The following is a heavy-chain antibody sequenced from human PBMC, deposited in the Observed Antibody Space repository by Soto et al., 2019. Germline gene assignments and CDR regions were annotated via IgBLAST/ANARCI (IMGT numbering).Heavy chain of an antibody. J-gene: IGHJ4*02. Sequence: GGSLRLSCAASGFTFSTYAMGWVRQAPGKGLEWAANIKQDESEKSYLDSVKGRFTISRDNAKNSLYLQMNSLRAEDTAVYYCASDRFRGTYYLRGVTYFFEEWGQGAPVTVSS. V-gene: IGHV3-7*03. CDR1: GFTFSTYA. D-gene: IGHD1-26*01. CDR2: IKQDESEK. CDR3: ASDRFRGTYYLRGVTYFFEE.